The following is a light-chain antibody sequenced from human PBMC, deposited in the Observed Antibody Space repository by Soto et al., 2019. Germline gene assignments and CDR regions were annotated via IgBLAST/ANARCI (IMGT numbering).Light chain of an antibody. Sequence: DIQMTQSPSTLSASVGDRVTITCRASQSISSWLAWYQQKPGKAPKLLIYKASSLESGVPSRFSGSGSGTEFTLTISSLQPDDFATYYCQQYNSYSGMFGQGTKV. V-gene: IGKV1-5*03. CDR3: QQYNSYSGM. J-gene: IGKJ1*01. CDR1: QSISSW. CDR2: KAS.